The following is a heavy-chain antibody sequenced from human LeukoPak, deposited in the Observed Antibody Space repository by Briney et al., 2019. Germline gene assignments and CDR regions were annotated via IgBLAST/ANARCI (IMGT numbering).Heavy chain of an antibody. D-gene: IGHD4-17*01. CDR3: ARDTYGDYDPNYFDY. V-gene: IGHV3-21*01. J-gene: IGHJ4*02. Sequence: GGSLRLSCAASGFTFSSYSMNWVRQAPGKGLEWVSAISSSSSYIYYADSVKGRFTISRDNAKNSLYLQMNSLRAEDTAVYYCARDTYGDYDPNYFDYWGQGTLVTVYS. CDR2: ISSSSSYI. CDR1: GFTFSSYS.